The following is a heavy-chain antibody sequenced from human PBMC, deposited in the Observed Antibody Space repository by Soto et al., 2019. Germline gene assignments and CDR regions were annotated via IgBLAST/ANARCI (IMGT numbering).Heavy chain of an antibody. J-gene: IGHJ4*02. CDR3: ARVSASGPPDY. CDR2: IYYSGST. Sequence: SETLSLTCTVSGGSVSSGSYYWSWIRQPPGKGLERIGYIYYSGSTNYNPSLKSRVTISVDTSKNQFSLKLSSVTAADTAVYYCARVSASGPPDYWGQGTLVT. V-gene: IGHV4-61*01. CDR1: GGSVSSGSYY. D-gene: IGHD3-10*01.